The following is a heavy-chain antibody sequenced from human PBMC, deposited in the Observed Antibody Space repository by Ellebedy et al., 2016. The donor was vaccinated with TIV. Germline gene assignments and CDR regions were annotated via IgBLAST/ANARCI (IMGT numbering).Heavy chain of an antibody. J-gene: IGHJ6*02. Sequence: SVKGRFTISRDNSKNTLYLQMNSLRTEDTAVYYCARDLIEVRGVITRQYFYFYGMDVWGQGTTVTVSS. V-gene: IGHV3-30*01. D-gene: IGHD3-10*01. CDR3: ARDLIEVRGVITRQYFYFYGMDV.